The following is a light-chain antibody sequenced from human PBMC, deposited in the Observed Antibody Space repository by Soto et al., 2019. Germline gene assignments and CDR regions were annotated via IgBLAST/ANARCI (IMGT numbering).Light chain of an antibody. CDR3: QQANSFPIT. J-gene: IGKJ5*01. V-gene: IGKV1-39*01. Sequence: QMSQSPSSLSGTVGDRINITCLASQTVSSYLNWYQQKPGTVPKLLIYAASSLQSGVPSRFSGSGSGTDFTLTISSLQPEDFATYYCQQANSFPITFGQGTRLEI. CDR1: QTVSSY. CDR2: AAS.